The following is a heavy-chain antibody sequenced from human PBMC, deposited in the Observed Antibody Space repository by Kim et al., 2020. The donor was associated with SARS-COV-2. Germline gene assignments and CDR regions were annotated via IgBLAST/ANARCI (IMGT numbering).Heavy chain of an antibody. Sequence: GGSLRHSCAASGFTFIDYYMSWVRQAPGKGLEWLSYISGSTDYTNYADSVKGRVTVSRDNAKNSVYLEINSLRAEDTAVYYCARVRSGGSAWYYFDYWG. CDR3: ARVRSGGSAWYYFDY. V-gene: IGHV3-11*05. J-gene: IGHJ4*01. D-gene: IGHD6-13*01. CDR2: ISGSTDYT. CDR1: GFTFIDYY.